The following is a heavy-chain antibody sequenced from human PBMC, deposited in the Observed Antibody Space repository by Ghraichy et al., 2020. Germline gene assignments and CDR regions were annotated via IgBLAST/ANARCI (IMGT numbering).Heavy chain of an antibody. CDR1: GYTFTSYG. J-gene: IGHJ4*02. V-gene: IGHV1-18*01. D-gene: IGHD1-26*01. CDR3: ARYSGSYYGEYYFDY. CDR2: ISAYNGNT. Sequence: ASVKVSCKASGYTFTSYGISWVRQAPGQGLEWMGWISAYNGNTNYAQKLQGRVTMTTDTSTSTAYMELRSLRSDDTAVYYCARYSGSYYGEYYFDYWGQGTLVTVSS.